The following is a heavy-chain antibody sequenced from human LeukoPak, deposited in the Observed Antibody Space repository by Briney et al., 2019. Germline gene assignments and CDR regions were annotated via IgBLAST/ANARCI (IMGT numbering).Heavy chain of an antibody. V-gene: IGHV4-39*01. CDR1: GGSISSSSYY. D-gene: IGHD2-21*01. Sequence: SETLSLTCTVSGGSISSSSYYWGWIRQPPGKGLEWIGSIYYSGSTYYNPSLKSRVTISVDTSKNQFSLKLSSATAADTAVYYCASPRAIAIGAPWYWGQGTLVTVSS. CDR2: IYYSGST. CDR3: ASPRAIAIGAPWY. J-gene: IGHJ4*02.